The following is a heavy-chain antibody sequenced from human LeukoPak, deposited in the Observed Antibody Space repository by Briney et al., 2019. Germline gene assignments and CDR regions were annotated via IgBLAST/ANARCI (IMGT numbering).Heavy chain of an antibody. V-gene: IGHV4-34*01. J-gene: IGHJ4*02. D-gene: IGHD6-19*01. CDR1: GGSFSGYY. CDR3: ARPSVAGRYSAPFDY. Sequence: SETLSLTCAVYGGSFSGYYWSWIRQPPGKGLEWIGEINHSGSTNYNPSLKSRVTISVDTSKNRFSLKLSSVTAADTAVYYCARPSVAGRYSAPFDYWGQGTLVTVSS. CDR2: INHSGST.